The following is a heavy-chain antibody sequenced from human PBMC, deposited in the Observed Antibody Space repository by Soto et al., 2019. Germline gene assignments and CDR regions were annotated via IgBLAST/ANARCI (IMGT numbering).Heavy chain of an antibody. CDR1: GFILSDCA. D-gene: IGHD7-27*01. CDR2: ISSSSSVI. CDR3: ARDLSWGSNWYYYMDV. V-gene: IGHV3-48*01. J-gene: IGHJ6*03. Sequence: VSLPLSCATSGFILSDCAMNWVRQAPGKGLEWVSYISSSSSVIDYADSVKGRFTVSRDNARNSLYLQMNSLRAEDTAVYYCARDLSWGSNWYYYMDVWGKGTTVTVSS.